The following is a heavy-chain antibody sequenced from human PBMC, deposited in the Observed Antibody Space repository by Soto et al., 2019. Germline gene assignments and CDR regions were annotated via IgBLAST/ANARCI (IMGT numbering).Heavy chain of an antibody. V-gene: IGHV3-30*03. D-gene: IGHD3-10*01. CDR2: ISYDGSNK. Sequence: QVQLVESGGGVVQPGRSLRLSCAASGFTFSSYGIHWVRQAPGKGLEWVAVISYDGSNKYYSDSVKGRFTISRDNSKNTRYLQMNSLRAADTAVYYCAPCFGAFDYWGQGTLVTVSS. CDR3: APCFGAFDY. J-gene: IGHJ4*02. CDR1: GFTFSSYG.